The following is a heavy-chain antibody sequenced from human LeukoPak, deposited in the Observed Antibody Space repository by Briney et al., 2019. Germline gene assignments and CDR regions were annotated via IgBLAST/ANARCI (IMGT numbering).Heavy chain of an antibody. Sequence: SETLSLTCTVSGGSISSHYWSWIRQPPGKGLEWIGYIYYSGSTNYNPSLKSRVTISVDTSKNQFSLKLSSVTAADTAVYYCARSQYQLLAWFDPWGQGTLVTVSS. CDR2: IYYSGST. CDR1: GGSISSHY. V-gene: IGHV4-59*11. J-gene: IGHJ5*02. CDR3: ARSQYQLLAWFDP. D-gene: IGHD2-2*01.